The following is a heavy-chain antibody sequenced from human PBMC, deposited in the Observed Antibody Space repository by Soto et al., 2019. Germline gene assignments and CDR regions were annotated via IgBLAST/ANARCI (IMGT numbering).Heavy chain of an antibody. J-gene: IGHJ5*02. V-gene: IGHV4-34*01. CDR3: ARGADTALVRGYNWFDP. D-gene: IGHD5-18*01. CDR2: INHSGST. CDR1: GGSFSDYY. Sequence: LSLPCAIYGGSFSDYYWSWIRQPPGKGLEWIGEINHSGSTNYNPSLKSRVTMSVDTSKNQFSLRLNSVTAADTAVYYCARGADTALVRGYNWFDPWGQGTLVTVSS.